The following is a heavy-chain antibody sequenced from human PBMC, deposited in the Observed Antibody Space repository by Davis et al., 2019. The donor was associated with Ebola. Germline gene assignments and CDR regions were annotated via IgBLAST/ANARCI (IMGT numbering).Heavy chain of an antibody. V-gene: IGHV4-61*08. Sequence: MPGGSLRLSCTVSGGSISSGDYYWNWIRQPPGKGLEWIGYIYYSGSTNYNPSLKSRVTISVDTSKNQFSLKLSSVTAADTAVYYCASGSNDGSDYWGQGTLVTVSS. J-gene: IGHJ4*02. D-gene: IGHD1-1*01. CDR2: IYYSGST. CDR1: GGSISSGDYY. CDR3: ASGSNDGSDY.